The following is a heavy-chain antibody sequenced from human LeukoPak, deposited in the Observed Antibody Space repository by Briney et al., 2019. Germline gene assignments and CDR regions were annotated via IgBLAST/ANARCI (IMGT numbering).Heavy chain of an antibody. CDR1: GDSISSYF. CDR3: ARAGYSGYDHRFSYMDV. V-gene: IGHV4-59*12. D-gene: IGHD5-12*01. CDR2: IYYSGST. Sequence: SETLSLICTVSGDSISSYFWSWLRQPPGKGLEWIGYIYYSGSTNYNPSLKSRVTISVDTSKNQFSLKLSSVTAADTAVYYCARAGYSGYDHRFSYMDVWGKGTTVTVSS. J-gene: IGHJ6*03.